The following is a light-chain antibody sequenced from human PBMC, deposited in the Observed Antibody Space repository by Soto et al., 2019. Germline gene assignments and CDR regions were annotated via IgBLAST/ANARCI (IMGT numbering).Light chain of an antibody. J-gene: IGKJ1*01. Sequence: EIVMTQSPATLSVSPGERATLSCRASQSVRSNLAWYQQKPGQAPRLLIYGASTRAPGFPARFSGSGSGTDFTLTISSLQSEDFAVYYCQQYDNWPWTFGQGTKVDIK. V-gene: IGKV3-15*01. CDR1: QSVRSN. CDR2: GAS. CDR3: QQYDNWPWT.